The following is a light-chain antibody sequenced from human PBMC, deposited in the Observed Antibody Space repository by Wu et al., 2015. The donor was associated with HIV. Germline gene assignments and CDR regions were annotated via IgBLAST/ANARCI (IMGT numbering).Light chain of an antibody. J-gene: IGKJ2*03. V-gene: IGKV3-20*01. Sequence: EIVLTQSPAALSISPGERASLSCRASRSVSSAVAWYQQKPGQAPRLLIYGASNRATGIPDRFSGSGSGTDFTLTISRLEPEDFAIYYCQQYGNSPYSFGQGTKLEIK. CDR1: RSVSSA. CDR3: QQYGNSPYS. CDR2: GAS.